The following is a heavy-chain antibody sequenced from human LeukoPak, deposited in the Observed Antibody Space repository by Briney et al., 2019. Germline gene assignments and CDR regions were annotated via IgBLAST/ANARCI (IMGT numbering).Heavy chain of an antibody. V-gene: IGHV4-59*01. CDR3: AIHFGKYYFDY. J-gene: IGHJ4*02. D-gene: IGHD3-3*01. CDR2: IYYSGST. CDR1: GGSFRGYY. Sequence: KPSETLSLTCAVYGGSFRGYYWSWIRQPPGKGLEWIGYIYYSGSTNYNPSLKSRVTISVDTSKNQFSLKLSSVTAADTAVYYCAIHFGKYYFDYWGQGTLVTVSS.